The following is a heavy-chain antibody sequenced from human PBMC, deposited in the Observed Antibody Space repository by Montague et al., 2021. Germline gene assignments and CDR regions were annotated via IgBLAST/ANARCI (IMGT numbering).Heavy chain of an antibody. CDR3: VKDNRDYYPDF. CDR2: INGNSINI. J-gene: IGHJ4*02. V-gene: IGHV3-9*01. D-gene: IGHD3-3*01. Sequence: SLRLSCAASGFIFNNYIMNLFRQAPGKGLEWVSGINGNSINIDYADSVKGRFTISRDNAKNSLYLQMNSLRAEDTAFYYCVKDNRDYYPDFWGQGILVTVSS. CDR1: GFIFNNYI.